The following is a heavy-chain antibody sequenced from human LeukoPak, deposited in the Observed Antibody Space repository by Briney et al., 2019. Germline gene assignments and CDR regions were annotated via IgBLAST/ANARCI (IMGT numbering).Heavy chain of an antibody. CDR2: TYYRSKWYN. CDR1: GDSVSSNSGA. V-gene: IGHV6-1*01. J-gene: IGHJ5*02. CDR3: ARDLSRRYYGSGSYHTNCFDP. Sequence: SQTLSLTCAISGDSVSSNSGAWNWIRQSPSRGLEWLGRTYYRSKWYNDYAVSVKSRITIMPDTSKNQFSLQLNSVTPEDTAVYYCARDLSRRYYGSGSYHTNCFDPWGQGTLVTVSS. D-gene: IGHD3-10*01.